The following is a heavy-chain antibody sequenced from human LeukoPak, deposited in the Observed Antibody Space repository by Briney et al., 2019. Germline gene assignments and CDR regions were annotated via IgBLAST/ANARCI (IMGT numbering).Heavy chain of an antibody. J-gene: IGHJ4*02. V-gene: IGHV3-7*01. CDR2: IKQDGSEK. CDR1: GFTFSSYW. CDR3: ARNYYDSSGDYFDY. D-gene: IGHD3-22*01. Sequence: PGGSLRLSCAASGFTFSSYWMSWVRQAPGKGLEWVANIKQDGSEKYYVDSAKGRFTISRDNAKNSLYLQMNSLRAEDTAVYYCARNYYDSSGDYFDYWGQGTLVTVSS.